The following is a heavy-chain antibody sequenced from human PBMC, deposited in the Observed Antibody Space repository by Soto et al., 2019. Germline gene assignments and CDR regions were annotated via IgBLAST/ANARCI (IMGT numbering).Heavy chain of an antibody. Sequence: GESLKISCKGSGYSFTSYWISWVRQMPGKGLEWMGRIDPSDSYTNYSPSFQGHVTISADKSISTAYLQWSSLKASDTAMYYCARESDSSGYYTPNWFDPWGQGTLVTVSS. CDR1: GYSFTSYW. CDR2: IDPSDSYT. J-gene: IGHJ5*02. CDR3: ARESDSSGYYTPNWFDP. D-gene: IGHD3-22*01. V-gene: IGHV5-10-1*01.